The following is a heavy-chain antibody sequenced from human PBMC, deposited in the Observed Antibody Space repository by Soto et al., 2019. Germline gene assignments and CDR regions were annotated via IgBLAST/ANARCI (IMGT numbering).Heavy chain of an antibody. J-gene: IGHJ4*02. D-gene: IGHD6-19*01. CDR3: ARGNLAVAVRGRFAY. Sequence: GGSLRLSCAASELTFSTWWMHWVRQAPGKGLVWVSRINIDGTNTDYADSVKGRFTISRDNAKNTLYLHMNSLRAEDTAVYYCARGNLAVAVRGRFAYWGQGTLVTV. CDR2: INIDGTNT. CDR1: ELTFSTWW. V-gene: IGHV3-74*01.